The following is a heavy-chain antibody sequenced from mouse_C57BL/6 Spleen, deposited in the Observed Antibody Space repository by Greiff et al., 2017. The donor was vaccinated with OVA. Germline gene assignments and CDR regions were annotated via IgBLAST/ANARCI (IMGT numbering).Heavy chain of an antibody. V-gene: IGHV1-9*01. CDR1: GYTFTGYW. J-gene: IGHJ4*01. D-gene: IGHD2-3*01. Sequence: QVQLQQSGAELMKPGASVKLSCKATGYTFTGYWIEWVKQRPGHGLEWIGEILPGSGSTNYNEKFKGKATFTADTSSNTAYMQLSSLTTEDSAIYYCARWKKFGGYYVGYAMDYWGQGTSVTVSS. CDR2: ILPGSGST. CDR3: ARWKKFGGYYVGYAMDY.